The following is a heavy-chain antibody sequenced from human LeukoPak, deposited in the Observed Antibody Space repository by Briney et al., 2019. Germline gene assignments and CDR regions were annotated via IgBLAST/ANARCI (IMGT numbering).Heavy chain of an antibody. J-gene: IGHJ3*02. V-gene: IGHV4-39*02. CDR3: ARDEYYYDSSGPHPDAFDI. CDR1: GGSISSSSYY. Sequence: SETLSLTCTVSGGSISSSSYYWGWIRQPPGKGLEWIGSIYYSGSTYYNPSLKSRVPISVDTSKNQFSLKLSSVTAADTAVYYCARDEYYYDSSGPHPDAFDIWGQGTMVTVSS. D-gene: IGHD3-22*01. CDR2: IYYSGST.